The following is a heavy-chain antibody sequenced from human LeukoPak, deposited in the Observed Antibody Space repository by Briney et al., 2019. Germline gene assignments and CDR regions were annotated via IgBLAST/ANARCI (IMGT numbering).Heavy chain of an antibody. D-gene: IGHD1-26*01. CDR3: AGGGGAYANFDY. CDR2: IYYSGST. J-gene: IGHJ4*02. V-gene: IGHV4-59*01. CDR1: GGSISSYY. Sequence: SETLSLTCTVSGGSISSYYWSWIRQPPGKGLEWIGYIYYSGSTNYNPSLKSRVTISVDTSKNQFSLKLSSVTAADTAVYYCAGGGGAYANFDYWGQGTLVTVSS.